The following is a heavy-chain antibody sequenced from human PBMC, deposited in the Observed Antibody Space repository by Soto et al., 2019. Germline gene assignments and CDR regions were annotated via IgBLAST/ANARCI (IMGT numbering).Heavy chain of an antibody. CDR1: GGSFSGYY. J-gene: IGHJ4*02. CDR3: TRGLFSGSSYSGSWYYFDS. CDR2: INHSGST. D-gene: IGHD1-26*01. V-gene: IGHV4-34*01. Sequence: SETLSLTCAVYGGSFSGYYWNWIRQPPGKGLEWIGEINHSGSTNYNPSLKSRVTISVDTSKNQFSLKLTSVTAADTAVYYCTRGLFSGSSYSGSWYYFDSWGQGTMVTVSS.